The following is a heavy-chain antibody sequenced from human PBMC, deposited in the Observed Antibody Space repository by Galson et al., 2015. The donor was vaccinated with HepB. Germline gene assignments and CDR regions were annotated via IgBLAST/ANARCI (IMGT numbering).Heavy chain of an antibody. Sequence: SLRLSCAASGFTFSSYGMHWVRQAPGKGLEWVAVISYDGSNKYYADSVKGRFTISRDNSKNTLYLQMNSLRAEDTAVYYCAKDGSSSWYFDYWGQGTLVTVSS. CDR1: GFTFSSYG. CDR3: AKDGSSSWYFDY. D-gene: IGHD6-13*01. V-gene: IGHV3-30*18. J-gene: IGHJ4*02. CDR2: ISYDGSNK.